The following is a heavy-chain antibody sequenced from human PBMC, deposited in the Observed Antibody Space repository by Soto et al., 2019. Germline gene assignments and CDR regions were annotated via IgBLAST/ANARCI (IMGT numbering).Heavy chain of an antibody. CDR1: GGSLRDSY. V-gene: IGHV4-34*01. CDR2: INHNGST. D-gene: IGHD3-9*01. J-gene: IGHJ5*02. Sequence: SETLSLTCAVYGGSLRDSYWNWIRQPPGKGLEWIGEINHNGSTSYNPSLKGRITMSLDTYRKQFSLKLTAVTAADTAVYYCARGLRGILWPPRYNWFDPWGQGTLVTVSS. CDR3: ARGLRGILWPPRYNWFDP.